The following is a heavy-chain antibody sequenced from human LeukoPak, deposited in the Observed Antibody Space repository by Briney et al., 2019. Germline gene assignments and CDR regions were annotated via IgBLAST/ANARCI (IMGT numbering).Heavy chain of an antibody. D-gene: IGHD3-3*01. CDR2: INGDGDDT. CDR3: VKDRGTIFNVVNYPFDY. CDR1: GFTFDDYA. V-gene: IGHV3-43*02. Sequence: GGSLRLSCAASGFTFDDYAMHWVRQAPGKGLEWVSIINGDGDDTRHAESVKGRFTISRDNTKNSLYLQMNSLRTEGTALYYCVKDRGTIFNVVNYPFDYWGQGTLVTVSS. J-gene: IGHJ4*02.